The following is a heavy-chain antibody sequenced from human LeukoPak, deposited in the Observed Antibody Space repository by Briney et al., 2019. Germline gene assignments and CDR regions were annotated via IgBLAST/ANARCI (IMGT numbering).Heavy chain of an antibody. D-gene: IGHD4-23*01. Sequence: GGSLRLSCSASGLTLSSRWVNWARQAPGKGLEWVAIIDKDGSEENYVDSARGRFTISRDNAWNLVYLQMNSLRVEDTAVYYCATSNSGPEYWGQGTLVTVSS. V-gene: IGHV3-7*01. CDR3: ATSNSGPEY. J-gene: IGHJ4*02. CDR2: IDKDGSEE. CDR1: GLTLSSRW.